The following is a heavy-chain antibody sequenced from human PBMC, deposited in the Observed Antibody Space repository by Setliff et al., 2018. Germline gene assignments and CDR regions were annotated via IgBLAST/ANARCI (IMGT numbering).Heavy chain of an antibody. CDR2: ISPVGST. D-gene: IGHD3-22*01. CDR1: GGSGSFSAYY. Sequence: SETLSLTCGVSGGSGSFSAYYWSWIRQPPGKGLEWIGEISPVGSTIYNPSLRGRVTMSVDTSNKRFSLNLTSVTAADTAVYYCARGTFDTSGYFPYPIGYWGQGTLVTVSS. V-gene: IGHV4-34*01. CDR3: ARGTFDTSGYFPYPIGY. J-gene: IGHJ4*02.